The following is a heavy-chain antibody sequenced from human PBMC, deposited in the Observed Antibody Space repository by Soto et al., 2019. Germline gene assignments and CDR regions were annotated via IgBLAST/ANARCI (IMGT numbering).Heavy chain of an antibody. CDR2: IYYSGST. V-gene: IGHV4-61*01. CDR3: ARDSVSTYGMDV. D-gene: IGHD4-17*01. Sequence: QVQLQESGPGLVKPSETLSLTCTVSGGSVSSGSYYWSWIRQPPGKGLEWIGYIYYSGSTNYNPSLKSRVTISVDTSKNQFSLKLSSVTAADTAVYYCARDSVSTYGMDVWGQGTTVTVSS. CDR1: GGSVSSGSYY. J-gene: IGHJ6*02.